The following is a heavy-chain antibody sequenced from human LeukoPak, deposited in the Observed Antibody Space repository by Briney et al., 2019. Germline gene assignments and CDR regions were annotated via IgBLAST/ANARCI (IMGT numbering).Heavy chain of an antibody. V-gene: IGHV3-74*01. CDR1: GFTLSSYW. Sequence: GGSLRLSCAASGFTLSSYWMHWVRQVPGKGLVWVSRIKGDGSDTRYADSVKGRFTISRDNAKNTVFLQMNSLRAEDTAVYYFARELYGSGDYWGQGTLVTVSS. D-gene: IGHD3-10*01. CDR3: ARELYGSGDY. CDR2: IKGDGSDT. J-gene: IGHJ4*02.